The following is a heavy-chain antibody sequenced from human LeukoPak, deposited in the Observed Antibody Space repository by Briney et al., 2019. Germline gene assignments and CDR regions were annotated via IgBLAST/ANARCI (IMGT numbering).Heavy chain of an antibody. CDR2: IIPMFGTA. D-gene: IGHD3-22*01. Sequence: GASVKVSCKTSGVTFSSYAISWVRQAPVQGLESMGGIIPMFGTANYAQKFQGRVTITADKSTSTAFMELSSLRSDDTAVYYCARDVLDYYDRSGYVTWGQGTLVTVSS. CDR1: GVTFSSYA. CDR3: ARDVLDYYDRSGYVT. J-gene: IGHJ5*02. V-gene: IGHV1-69*06.